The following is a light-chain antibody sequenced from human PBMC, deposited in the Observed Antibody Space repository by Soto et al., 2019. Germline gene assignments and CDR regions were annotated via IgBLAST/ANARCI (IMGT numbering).Light chain of an antibody. J-gene: IGLJ3*02. CDR2: TTN. Sequence: QAVVTQEASFSVSPGRTVTITGGLSTGAVSPSYYPGWFQQTPGHAPRVFIYTTNTRPSGVPDRFSGSILGNNAALTITGAEADDAYDYYCDLYMRSGTLVFGGGSKLTVL. CDR1: TGAVSPSYY. V-gene: IGLV8-61*01. CDR3: DLYMRSGTLV.